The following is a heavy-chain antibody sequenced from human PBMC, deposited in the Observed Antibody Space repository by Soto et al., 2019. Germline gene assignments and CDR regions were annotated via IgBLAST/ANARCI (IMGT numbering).Heavy chain of an antibody. CDR1: GFTFSSYG. CDR3: ARDPSWTDGGYFDY. Sequence: GGSLSLSCAASGFTFSSYGMHWVRQAPGKGLEWVAVIWYDGSNKYYADSVKGRFTISRDNSKNTLYLQMNSLRAEDTAVYYCARDPSWTDGGYFDYWGQGTLVTVSS. CDR2: IWYDGSNK. J-gene: IGHJ4*02. V-gene: IGHV3-33*01. D-gene: IGHD1-1*01.